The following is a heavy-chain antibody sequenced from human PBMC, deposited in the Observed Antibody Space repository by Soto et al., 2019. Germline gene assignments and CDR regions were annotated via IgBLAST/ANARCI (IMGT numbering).Heavy chain of an antibody. J-gene: IGHJ6*02. V-gene: IGHV4-59*01. CDR2: IYYSGST. D-gene: IGHD3-3*01. Sequence: SETLSLTCTVSGGSISSYYWSWIRQPPGKGLEWIGYIYYSGSTNYNPSLKSRVTISVDTSKNQFSLKLSSVTAADTAVYYCARDLSSDFWSGYPPEHYGMDVWGQGTTVTVSS. CDR1: GGSISSYY. CDR3: ARDLSSDFWSGYPPEHYGMDV.